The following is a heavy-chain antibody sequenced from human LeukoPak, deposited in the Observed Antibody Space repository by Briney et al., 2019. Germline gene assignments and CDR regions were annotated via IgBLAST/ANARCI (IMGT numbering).Heavy chain of an antibody. D-gene: IGHD3-22*01. CDR3: ARDSLYDDNGYYHYFDY. J-gene: IGHJ4*02. CDR1: GFSFSTYG. CDR2: IWYDASGQ. V-gene: IGHV3-33*01. Sequence: GGSLRLSCAASGFSFSTYGMHWVRQVPGKGLEWVAMIWYDASGQHYADSVKGRFTISRDTSKNTLYLQMNSLRAEDTAVYFCARDSLYDDNGYYHYFDYWGQGTLVTVSS.